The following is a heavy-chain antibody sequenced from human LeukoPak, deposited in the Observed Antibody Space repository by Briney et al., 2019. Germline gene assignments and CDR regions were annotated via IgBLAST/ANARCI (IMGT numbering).Heavy chain of an antibody. D-gene: IGHD3-22*01. CDR2: IYHSGST. Sequence: SGTLSLTCTVSGYSISSGYYWGWIRQPPGKGLEWIGSIYHSGSTYYNPSLKSRVTISVDTSKNQFSLKLSSVTAADTAVYYCARGALMYYYDSSGYSFDYWGQGTLVTVSS. V-gene: IGHV4-38-2*02. J-gene: IGHJ4*02. CDR3: ARGALMYYYDSSGYSFDY. CDR1: GYSISSGYY.